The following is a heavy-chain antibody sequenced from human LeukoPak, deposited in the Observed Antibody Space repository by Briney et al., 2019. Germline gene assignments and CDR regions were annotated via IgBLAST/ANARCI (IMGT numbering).Heavy chain of an antibody. V-gene: IGHV3-30*02. Sequence: GGSLRLSCAASGFTFSSYWMSWVRQAPGKGLDWVAFIRYDGNNKLYADSVKGRFTISRDNSKNTLYLHINSLRAEDTAVYYCVKDNPLDYWGQGTLVTVSS. CDR2: IRYDGNNK. CDR3: VKDNPLDY. J-gene: IGHJ4*02. D-gene: IGHD1-14*01. CDR1: GFTFSSYW.